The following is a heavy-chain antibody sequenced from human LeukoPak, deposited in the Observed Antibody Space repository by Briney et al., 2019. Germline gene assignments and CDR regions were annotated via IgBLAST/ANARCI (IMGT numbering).Heavy chain of an antibody. D-gene: IGHD5-12*01. Sequence: SETLSLMYAVCGEPFSSSNWWSGAGPPQGKGVEWIGQIHRIWSTIHNPSLKSPVTISVDKPKNHLSLRMTSVTAADTAVYYCARGLVDTGSSRFDYWGQGTLVTVSS. V-gene: IGHV4-4*02. J-gene: IGHJ4*02. CDR3: ARGLVDTGSSRFDY. CDR1: GEPFSSSNW. CDR2: IHRIWST.